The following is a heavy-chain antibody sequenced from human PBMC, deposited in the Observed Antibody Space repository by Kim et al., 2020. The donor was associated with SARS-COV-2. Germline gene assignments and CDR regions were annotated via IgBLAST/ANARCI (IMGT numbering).Heavy chain of an antibody. J-gene: IGHJ6*02. CDR3: ARFVRGVISYYYYGMDV. Sequence: LKSRVTISVDTSKNQFSLKLSSVTAADTAVYYCARFVRGVISYYYYGMDVWGQGTTVTVSS. V-gene: IGHV4-34*01. D-gene: IGHD3-10*01.